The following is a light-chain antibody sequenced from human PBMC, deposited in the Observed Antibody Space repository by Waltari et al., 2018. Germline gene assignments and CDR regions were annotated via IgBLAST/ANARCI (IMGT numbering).Light chain of an antibody. Sequence: DIQMTQSPSSLSASVGDRVTITRQASQDISNYLNWYQQKPVKAPKLLIYDASNLETGVPSRFSGSGSGTDFTVTICSLQPEDIATYYCQQYDNLPPEYTLGQGTKLEIK. CDR1: QDISNY. CDR3: QQYDNLPPEYT. V-gene: IGKV1-33*01. CDR2: DAS. J-gene: IGKJ2*01.